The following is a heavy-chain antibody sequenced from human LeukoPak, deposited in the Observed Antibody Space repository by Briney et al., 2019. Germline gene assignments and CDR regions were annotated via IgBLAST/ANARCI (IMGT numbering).Heavy chain of an antibody. CDR2: ISSSGSTI. D-gene: IGHD3-10*01. J-gene: IGHJ6*03. Sequence: PGGSLRLSCAASGFTFSSYEMNWVRQAPGKGLEWVSYISSSGSTIYYADSVKGRFTISRDNAKNSLYLQMNSLRAEDTAVYYCARSGVAGSYYTPNYYYYYMDVWGKGTTVTISS. CDR3: ARSGVAGSYYTPNYYYYYMDV. V-gene: IGHV3-48*03. CDR1: GFTFSSYE.